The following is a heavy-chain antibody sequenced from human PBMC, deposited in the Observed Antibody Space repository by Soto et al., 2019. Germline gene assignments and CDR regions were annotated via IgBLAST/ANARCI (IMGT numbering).Heavy chain of an antibody. V-gene: IGHV4-4*07. CDR2: IYTSASI. CDR1: GADINTYS. CDR3: ARDREAGYNFYYGMDV. D-gene: IGHD6-19*01. Sequence: SETLSLTCSVSGADINTYSWTWIRQPAGKGLEWIGRIYTSASINYNPSLRGRVTLSVDTSTNQVSLKLASVTAADTAVYYCARDREAGYNFYYGMDVWRQGTTVTVSS. J-gene: IGHJ6*02.